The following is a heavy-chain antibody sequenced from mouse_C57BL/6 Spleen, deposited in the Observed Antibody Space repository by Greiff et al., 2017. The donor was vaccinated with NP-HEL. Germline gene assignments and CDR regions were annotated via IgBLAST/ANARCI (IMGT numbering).Heavy chain of an antibody. V-gene: IGHV5-6*01. Sequence: EVQLMESGADLVKPGASLKLSCAASGFTFSSYGMSWVRQTPDKRLEWVATISRGGSYTYYPDSVKGRFTISRDNAKNTLYLQLSSLKSEDTAMEYCARHGGNYDYAMDYWGQGTSVTVSS. D-gene: IGHD2-1*01. J-gene: IGHJ4*01. CDR2: ISRGGSYT. CDR1: GFTFSSYG. CDR3: ARHGGNYDYAMDY.